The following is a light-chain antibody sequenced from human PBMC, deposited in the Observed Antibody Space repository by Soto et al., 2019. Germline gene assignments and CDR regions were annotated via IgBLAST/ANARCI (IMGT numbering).Light chain of an antibody. V-gene: IGKV3-11*01. CDR3: QQYGSSPTT. CDR1: QSVSKY. CDR2: DAS. Sequence: EIVLTQSPATLSLSPGERVTLSCRTSQSVSKYLAWYQQTPGQAPRLLIYDASNRATGVPARFSGSGSGTDFSLTISGLEPEDFAVYYCQQYGSSPTTFGQGTRLEIK. J-gene: IGKJ5*01.